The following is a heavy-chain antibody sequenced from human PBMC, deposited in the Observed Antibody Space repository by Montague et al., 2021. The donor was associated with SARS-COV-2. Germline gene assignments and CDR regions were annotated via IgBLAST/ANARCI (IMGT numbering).Heavy chain of an antibody. D-gene: IGHD6-19*01. Sequence: SDTLSLTCAVSGGFISSGNWWSWVRQPPGKGLEWIGEIFHSGAASYNPSLKSRLTISMDKSKNEFSLKLNSVTAADTAMYYCARDFVAAVPDRFDSWGQGVRGTVSS. J-gene: IGHJ4*02. CDR3: ARDFVAAVPDRFDS. CDR2: IFHSGAA. CDR1: GGFISSGNW. V-gene: IGHV4/OR15-8*02.